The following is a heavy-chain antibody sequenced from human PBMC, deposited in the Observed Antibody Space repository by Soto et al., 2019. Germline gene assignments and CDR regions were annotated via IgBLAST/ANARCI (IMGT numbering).Heavy chain of an antibody. J-gene: IGHJ5*02. Sequence: PGGSLRLSCATSGFTFVDYYMAWVRQSPGQGLEWLSYISGSGRTIYYADSVKGRFTISRDNSKNTLYLQMNSLRAEDTAVYYSAKGPLYYDFWSGYWSWFDPWGQGTLVTVSS. CDR2: ISGSGRTI. V-gene: IGHV3-11*04. CDR1: GFTFVDYY. CDR3: AKGPLYYDFWSGYWSWFDP. D-gene: IGHD3-3*01.